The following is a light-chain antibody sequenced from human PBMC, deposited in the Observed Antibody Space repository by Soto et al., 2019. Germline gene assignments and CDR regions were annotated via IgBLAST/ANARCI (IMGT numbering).Light chain of an antibody. J-gene: IGLJ2*01. CDR3: QSFDSSLTGPI. CDR1: NSNIGADYG. CDR2: NYT. Sequence: QSVLTQPPSVSGAPGQRVTISCTGSNSNIGADYGVHWYQQFPGTAPKLLISNYTNRPSGVPDRFSGSRSGSSAFLAITGLQSEDEADYYCQSFDSSLTGPILGVGTKLTVL. V-gene: IGLV1-40*01.